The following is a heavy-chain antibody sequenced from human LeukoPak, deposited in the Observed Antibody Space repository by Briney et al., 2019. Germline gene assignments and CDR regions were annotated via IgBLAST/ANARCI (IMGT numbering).Heavy chain of an antibody. CDR3: ARVQMVRGVVSRSWFDP. V-gene: IGHV1-69*13. D-gene: IGHD3-10*01. CDR1: GGTFSSYA. J-gene: IGHJ5*02. CDR2: IIPIFGTP. Sequence: ASVKVFCKASGGTFSSYAISWVQQAPGQGLEWMGGIIPIFGTPKYAQKFQGRVTITADESTSTAYMELRSLRSEDTAVYYCARVQMVRGVVSRSWFDPWGQGTLVTVSS.